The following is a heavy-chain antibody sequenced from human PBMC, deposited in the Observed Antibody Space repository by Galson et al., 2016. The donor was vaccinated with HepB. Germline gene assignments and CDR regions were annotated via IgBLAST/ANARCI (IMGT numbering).Heavy chain of an antibody. CDR3: AKDTGPGAKGGYYYYYMDV. Sequence: SLRLSCAASGFTFSSYGMHWVRQAPGKGLEWVAVTSYDGSNKYYADSVKGRFTISRDNSKNTLYLQMNSLRAEDTAVCYCAKDTGPGAKGGYYYYYMDVWGKGTTVTVSS. D-gene: IGHD4/OR15-4a*01. CDR2: TSYDGSNK. CDR1: GFTFSSYG. V-gene: IGHV3-30*18. J-gene: IGHJ6*03.